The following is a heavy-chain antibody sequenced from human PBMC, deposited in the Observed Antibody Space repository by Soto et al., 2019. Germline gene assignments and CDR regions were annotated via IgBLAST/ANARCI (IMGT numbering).Heavy chain of an antibody. V-gene: IGHV3-49*03. D-gene: IGHD3-22*01. Sequence: GGSLRLSCTASGFTFGDYAMSWFRQAPGKGLEWVGFIRSKAYGGTTEYAASVKGRFTISRDDSKSIAYLQMNSLKTEDTAVYYCTRVLADYYDSSGFPYYFDYWGQGTLVTVSS. CDR3: TRVLADYYDSSGFPYYFDY. CDR1: GFTFGDYA. J-gene: IGHJ4*02. CDR2: IRSKAYGGTT.